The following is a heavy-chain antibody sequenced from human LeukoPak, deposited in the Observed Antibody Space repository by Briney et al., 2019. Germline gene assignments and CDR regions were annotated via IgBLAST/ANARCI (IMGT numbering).Heavy chain of an antibody. CDR2: IKQDGSEK. J-gene: IGHJ6*02. Sequence: GGSLRLSCAASGFTFSSYWMRWVRQAPGKGLEWVANIKQDGSEKYYVDSVKGRFTISRDNAKNSLYLQMNSLRAEDTAVYYCARVERLRFLEWLLPRYYYYGMDVWGQGTTVTVSS. CDR3: ARVERLRFLEWLLPRYYYYGMDV. CDR1: GFTFSSYW. V-gene: IGHV3-7*01. D-gene: IGHD3-3*01.